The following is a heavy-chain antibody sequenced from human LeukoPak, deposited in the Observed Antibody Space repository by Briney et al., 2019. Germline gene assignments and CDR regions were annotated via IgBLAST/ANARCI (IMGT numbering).Heavy chain of an antibody. CDR3: AKDPFFGRALYFDY. CDR2: ISGSGGYT. D-gene: IGHD2/OR15-2a*01. CDR1: GFSFSSYA. J-gene: IGHJ4*02. Sequence: GGSLRLSCAASGFSFSSYAMSWVRQAPGKGLEWVSGISGSGGYTYYADSVKGRFTISRDNSKNTLYLQMSSLTAEDTAVYYCAKDPFFGRALYFDYWGRGTLVTVSS. V-gene: IGHV3-23*01.